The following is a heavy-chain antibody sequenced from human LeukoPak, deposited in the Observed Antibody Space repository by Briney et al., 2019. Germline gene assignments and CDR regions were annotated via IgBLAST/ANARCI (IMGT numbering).Heavy chain of an antibody. Sequence: ASVKVSCKASGYTFTSYGISWVRQAPGQGLEWMGWISAYNGNTNCAQKLQGRVTMTTDTSTSTAYMELRSLRSDDTAVYYCARDNRWIAAAGTGSPLYYFDYWGQGTLVTVSS. D-gene: IGHD6-13*01. CDR2: ISAYNGNT. CDR3: ARDNRWIAAAGTGSPLYYFDY. V-gene: IGHV1-18*04. J-gene: IGHJ4*02. CDR1: GYTFTSYG.